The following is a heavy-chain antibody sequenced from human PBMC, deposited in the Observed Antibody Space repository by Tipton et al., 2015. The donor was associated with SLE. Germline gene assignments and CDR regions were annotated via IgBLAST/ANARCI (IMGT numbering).Heavy chain of an antibody. CDR1: GGSISSGDYY. D-gene: IGHD3-10*01. CDR3: ARGESILLWFGEPPALDY. J-gene: IGHJ4*02. Sequence: TLSLTCTVSGGSISSGDYYWSWIRQPPGKGLEWIGYIYYSGSTYYNPSLKSRVTISVDTSKNQFSLKLSSVTAADTAVYYCARGESILLWFGEPPALDYWGQGTLVTVSS. V-gene: IGHV4-30-4*01. CDR2: IYYSGST.